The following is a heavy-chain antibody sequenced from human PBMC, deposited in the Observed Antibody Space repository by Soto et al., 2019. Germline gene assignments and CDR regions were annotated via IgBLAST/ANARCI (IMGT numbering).Heavy chain of an antibody. CDR1: GVTVSSYA. D-gene: IGHD3-22*01. CDR3: ARDPSYDSSGYYPYYGMDV. Sequence: SVKVSCKASGVTVSSYAISWVRQSPVQGLEWMGGIIPIFGTANYAQKFQGRVTITADESTSTAYMELSSLRSEDTAVYYCARDPSYDSSGYYPYYGMDVWRQGTTVIVSS. J-gene: IGHJ6*01. CDR2: IIPIFGTA. V-gene: IGHV1-69*13.